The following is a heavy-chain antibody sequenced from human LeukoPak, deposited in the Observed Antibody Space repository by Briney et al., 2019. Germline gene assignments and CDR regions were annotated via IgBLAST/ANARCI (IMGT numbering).Heavy chain of an antibody. CDR3: ARNREYSSGWYYFDD. J-gene: IGHJ4*02. Sequence: PSETLSLTCTVSGGSISPYYWSWIRQPAGKGLEWIGRIYTSGATNYNPSLSSRVTMSLDTSKNQFSLELRSVTAADTAVYYCARNREYSSGWYYFDDWGQGTLVNVSS. CDR1: GGSISPYY. CDR2: IYTSGAT. V-gene: IGHV4-4*07. D-gene: IGHD6-19*01.